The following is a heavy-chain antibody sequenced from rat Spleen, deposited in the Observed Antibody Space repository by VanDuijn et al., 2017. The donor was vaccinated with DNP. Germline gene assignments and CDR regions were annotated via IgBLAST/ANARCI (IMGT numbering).Heavy chain of an antibody. D-gene: IGHD1-3*01. CDR1: GFTFSYYW. CDR3: ARSNYGSYPHY. CDR2: ISYDGGIT. V-gene: IGHV5-29*01. J-gene: IGHJ2*01. Sequence: EVQLVESGGDLVQPGRSLKLSCVASGFTFSYYWMAWVRQVPGKGLEWVAYISYDGGITYYGDSVKGRFTISRDNPKSTLNLQMDSLRSEDTATYFCARSNYGSYPHYWGQGVMVTVSS.